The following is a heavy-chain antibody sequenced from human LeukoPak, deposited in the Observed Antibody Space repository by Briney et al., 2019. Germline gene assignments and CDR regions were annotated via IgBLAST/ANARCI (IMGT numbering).Heavy chain of an antibody. V-gene: IGHV3-21*01. D-gene: IGHD4-17*01. CDR1: GFTFSSYS. Sequence: GGSLRLSCAASGFTFSSYSMNWVRQAPGKGLKWVSSISSTSSYIYYADSVKGRFTISRDNAKNSLYLQMNSLRAEDTALYYCARDRRGTTVTTFDYYYYMDVWGKGTTVTVSS. J-gene: IGHJ6*03. CDR3: ARDRRGTTVTTFDYYYYMDV. CDR2: ISSTSSYI.